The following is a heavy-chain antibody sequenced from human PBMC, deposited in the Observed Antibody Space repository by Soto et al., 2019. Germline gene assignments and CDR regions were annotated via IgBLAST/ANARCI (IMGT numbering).Heavy chain of an antibody. CDR2: IIPIFGTA. CDR1: GGTFSSYA. V-gene: IGHV1-69*13. J-gene: IGHJ6*02. D-gene: IGHD5-18*01. CDR3: ARSLIDGYSYGSRGMDV. Sequence: SVKVSCKASGGTFSSYAISWVRQAPGQGLEWMGGIIPIFGTANYAQKFQGRVTITADESTSTAYMERSSLRSEDTAVYYCARSLIDGYSYGSRGMDVWGQGTTVTVSS.